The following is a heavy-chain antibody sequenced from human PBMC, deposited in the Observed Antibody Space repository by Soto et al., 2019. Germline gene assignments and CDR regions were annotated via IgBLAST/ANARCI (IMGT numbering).Heavy chain of an antibody. D-gene: IGHD5-12*01. CDR1: GGSISSYY. Sequence: NPSETLSLTCTVSGGSISSYYWSWIRQPPGKGLEWIGYIYYSGSTNYNPSLKSRVTISVDTSKNQFSLKLSSVTAADTAVYYCARGPDRYSGYEGAFDIWGQGTMVTVSS. CDR2: IYYSGST. J-gene: IGHJ3*02. CDR3: ARGPDRYSGYEGAFDI. V-gene: IGHV4-59*01.